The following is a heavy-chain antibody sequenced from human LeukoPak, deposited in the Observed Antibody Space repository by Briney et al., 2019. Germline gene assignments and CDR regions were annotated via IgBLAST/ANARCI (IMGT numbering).Heavy chain of an antibody. D-gene: IGHD1-1*01. V-gene: IGHV4-59*08. CDR3: ARRTAAGNYFDY. CDR2: IYYSGST. Sequence: PSETVSLTCTVSGGSISSYYWSWIRQPPGKGLEWIGYIYYSGSTNYNPSLKSRVTISVDTSKNQFSLKLSSVTAADTAVYYCARRTAAGNYFDYWGQGTLVTVSS. J-gene: IGHJ4*02. CDR1: GGSISSYY.